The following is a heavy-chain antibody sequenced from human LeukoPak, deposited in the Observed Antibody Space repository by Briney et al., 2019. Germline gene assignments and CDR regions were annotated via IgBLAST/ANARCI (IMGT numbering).Heavy chain of an antibody. CDR1: GGSISSGGYY. D-gene: IGHD6-13*01. CDR3: ARGDSSSNNGIRFDY. CDR2: IYYSGST. J-gene: IGHJ4*02. Sequence: SQTLSLTCTVSGGSISSGGYYWSWIRQHPGKGLEWIGYIYYSGSTYYNPSLKSRVTISVDTSKNQFSLKLSSVTAADTAVYYCARGDSSSNNGIRFDYWGQGTLVTVSS. V-gene: IGHV4-31*03.